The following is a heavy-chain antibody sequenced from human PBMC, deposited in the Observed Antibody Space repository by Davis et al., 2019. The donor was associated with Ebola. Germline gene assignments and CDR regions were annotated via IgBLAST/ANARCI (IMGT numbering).Heavy chain of an antibody. CDR3: TRDEDYDFWSGPLYYYGIDV. D-gene: IGHD3-3*01. J-gene: IGHJ6*02. CDR2: ISSSGITI. Sequence: PGGSLRLSCAATGFTFSSHSMKWVRQAPGKGLEWVSHISSSGITIHYSDSVKGRFTISRDNAQNSVYLQMNSLRDEDTAVYYCTRDEDYDFWSGPLYYYGIDVWGQGTTVTVSS. CDR1: GFTFSSHS. V-gene: IGHV3-48*02.